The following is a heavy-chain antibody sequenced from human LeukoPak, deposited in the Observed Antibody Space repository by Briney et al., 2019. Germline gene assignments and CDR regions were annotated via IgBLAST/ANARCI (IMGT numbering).Heavy chain of an antibody. CDR3: AKAKLWFGELFDY. Sequence: TGGSLRLSCAASGFTFDDYAMHWVRHAPGKGLEWVSGISWNSGSIGYADSVKGRFTISRDNAKNSLYLQMNSLRAEDTALYYCAKAKLWFGELFDYWGQGTLVTVSS. D-gene: IGHD3-10*01. V-gene: IGHV3-9*01. CDR1: GFTFDDYA. J-gene: IGHJ4*02. CDR2: ISWNSGSI.